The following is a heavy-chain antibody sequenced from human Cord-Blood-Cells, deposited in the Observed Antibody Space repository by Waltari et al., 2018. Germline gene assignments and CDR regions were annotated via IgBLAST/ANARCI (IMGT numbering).Heavy chain of an antibody. V-gene: IGHV1-69*06. J-gene: IGHJ5*02. CDR1: GGTFSSYA. Sequence: QVQLVQSGAEVKKPGSSVKVSCKASGGTFSSYAISWVRQAPGQGLEWMGGILPIFGTANYAQKFQGRVTITADKSTSTAYMELSSLRSEDTAVYYCAREKGGYSYGYDWFDPWGQGTLVTVSS. D-gene: IGHD5-18*01. CDR3: AREKGGYSYGYDWFDP. CDR2: ILPIFGTA.